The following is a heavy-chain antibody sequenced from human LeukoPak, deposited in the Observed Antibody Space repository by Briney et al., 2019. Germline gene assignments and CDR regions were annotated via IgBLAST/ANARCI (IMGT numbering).Heavy chain of an antibody. CDR2: IYSSGGT. CDR1: GGSIDDYY. CDR3: ARQVGRSNNFGFDY. V-gene: IGHV4-59*08. J-gene: IGHJ4*02. Sequence: SETLSPTCAVSGGSIDDYYWTWIRHVPGKGLEWIGNIYSSGGTNYNPSLKSRLTMSVDTSKQHFSLRLTSVTAADTAVYYCARQVGRSNNFGFDYWGQGALVAVSS. D-gene: IGHD1/OR15-1a*01.